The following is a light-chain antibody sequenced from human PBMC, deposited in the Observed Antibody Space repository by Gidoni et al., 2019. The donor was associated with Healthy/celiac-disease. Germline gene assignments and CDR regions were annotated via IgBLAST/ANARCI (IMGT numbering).Light chain of an antibody. J-gene: IGKJ1*01. CDR2: GAS. CDR1: QSVSSSY. V-gene: IGKV3-20*01. Sequence: EIVLTQSPGTLSLSPGERATLSCRASQSVSSSYLAWYQQKPGQAPRLLIYGASSRATGIPDRFSGSGSGTDFTLTISRLEPEDFAVYYCQQYGSSSWTFGHETKVGIK. CDR3: QQYGSSSWT.